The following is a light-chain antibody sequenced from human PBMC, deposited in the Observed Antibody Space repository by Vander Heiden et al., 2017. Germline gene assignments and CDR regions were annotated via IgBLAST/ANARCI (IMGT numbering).Light chain of an antibody. J-gene: IGLJ2*01. CDR3: QSYDSGNQNVV. V-gene: IGLV6-57*02. CDR1: SGSIANNY. Sequence: NFILTQPHSVSESPGKTITISCTGSSGSIANNYVQWYQQRPGSAPTTVIYEDNQRPSGVPDRFSGSIDSSSNSASLTIAGLQTEDEADYYCQSYDSGNQNVVFGGGTKLTVL. CDR2: EDN.